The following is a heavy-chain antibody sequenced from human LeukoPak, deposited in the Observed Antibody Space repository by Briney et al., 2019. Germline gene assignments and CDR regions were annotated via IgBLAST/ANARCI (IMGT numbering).Heavy chain of an antibody. D-gene: IGHD5-12*01. CDR1: GGSISSSSYY. J-gene: IGHJ3*02. CDR2: IYYSGST. Sequence: SETLSLTCTVSGGSISSSSYYWGWIRLPPGKGLEWIGSIYYSGSTYYNPSLKSRVTISVDTSKNQFSLKLSSVTAADTAVYYCARRPNSGYDYAVAFDAFDIWGQGTMVTVSS. V-gene: IGHV4-39*01. CDR3: ARRPNSGYDYAVAFDAFDI.